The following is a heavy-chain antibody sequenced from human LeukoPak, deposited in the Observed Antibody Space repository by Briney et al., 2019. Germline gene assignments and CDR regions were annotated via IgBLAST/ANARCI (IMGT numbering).Heavy chain of an antibody. CDR3: ARVVTHYYDSSGYYGAFDI. J-gene: IGHJ3*02. CDR1: GYTFTGYY. V-gene: IGHV1-2*02. CDR2: INPNSGGT. D-gene: IGHD3-22*01. Sequence: ASVKVSCKASGYTFTGYYMRWVRQAPGQGLEWMGWINPNSGGTNYAQKFQGRVTMTRDTSISTAYMELSRLRSDDTAVYYCARVVTHYYDSSGYYGAFDIWGQGTMVTVSS.